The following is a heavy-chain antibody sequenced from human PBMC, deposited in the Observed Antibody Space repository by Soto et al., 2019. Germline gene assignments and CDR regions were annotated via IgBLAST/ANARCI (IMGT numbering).Heavy chain of an antibody. CDR1: GYMFTSYH. V-gene: IGHV1-8*01. J-gene: IGHJ5*02. Sequence: ASVNVSFQSSGYMFTSYHINWVRQAAGQGLEWLGRMNPNNGKTYYAQKFQGRLTMTSDTSISTVYMELSSLTSEDTAGYYCAKDFGGLYNWFDPWGQGTLVTVSS. D-gene: IGHD3-16*01. CDR2: MNPNNGKT. CDR3: AKDFGGLYNWFDP.